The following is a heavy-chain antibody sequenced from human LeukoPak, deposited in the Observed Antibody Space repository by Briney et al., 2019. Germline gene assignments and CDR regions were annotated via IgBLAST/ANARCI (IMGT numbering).Heavy chain of an antibody. CDR3: ARDLGYCSGGSCYAPADFPRADNWFDP. J-gene: IGHJ5*02. Sequence: SETLSLTCTVSGGSISSYYWSWIRQPAGKGLEWIGRIYTSGSTNYNPSLKSRVTMSVDTSKNQFSLKLSSVTAADMAEYYCARDLGYCSGGSCYAPADFPRADNWFDPWGQGTLVTVSS. CDR1: GGSISSYY. CDR2: IYTSGST. D-gene: IGHD2-15*01. V-gene: IGHV4-4*07.